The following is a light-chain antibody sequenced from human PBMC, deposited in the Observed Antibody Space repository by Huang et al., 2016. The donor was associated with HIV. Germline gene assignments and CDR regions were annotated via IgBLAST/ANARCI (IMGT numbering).Light chain of an antibody. J-gene: IGKJ1*01. Sequence: EIVMTQSPATFSVSPGERATLSCMASQNIGSNLAWYQQKPGQAPRLLMYGASTRATGNAARFSGVGSGREFTLAISSLQSDDIAVYRCQHYNNWLRGTFGQGTKVESK. V-gene: IGKV3-15*01. CDR1: QNIGSN. CDR3: QHYNNWLRGT. CDR2: GAS.